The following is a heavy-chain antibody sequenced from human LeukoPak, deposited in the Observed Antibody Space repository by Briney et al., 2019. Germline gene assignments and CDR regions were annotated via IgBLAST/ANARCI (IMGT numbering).Heavy chain of an antibody. Sequence: GGSLRLSCAASGFTFSDYYMSWIRQAPGKGLEWVSYISSSGSTIYYADSVKGRFTISRDNAKNSLYLQMNSLRAEDAAVYFCARRRYNWNAIDYWGQGTLVTVSS. CDR3: ARRRYNWNAIDY. J-gene: IGHJ4*02. CDR1: GFTFSDYY. D-gene: IGHD1-20*01. V-gene: IGHV3-11*01. CDR2: ISSSGSTI.